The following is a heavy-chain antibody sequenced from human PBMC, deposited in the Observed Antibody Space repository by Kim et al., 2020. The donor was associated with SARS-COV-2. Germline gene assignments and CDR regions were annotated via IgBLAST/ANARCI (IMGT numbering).Heavy chain of an antibody. D-gene: IGHD5-18*01. CDR3: GTAHYYYYGMDV. CDR1: GYTFTSYG. J-gene: IGHJ6*02. V-gene: IGHV1-18*01. Sequence: ASVKVSCKASGYTFTSYGISWVRQAPGQGLEWMGWISAYNGNTNYAQKLQGRVTMTTDTSTSTAYMELRSLRSDDTAVYYCGTAHYYYYGMDVWGQGTTVTVSS. CDR2: ISAYNGNT.